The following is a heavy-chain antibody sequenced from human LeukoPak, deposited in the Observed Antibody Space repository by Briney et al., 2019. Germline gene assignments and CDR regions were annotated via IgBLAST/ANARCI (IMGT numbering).Heavy chain of an antibody. CDR2: ISSSSSYI. J-gene: IGHJ4*02. CDR1: GFTFSSYS. D-gene: IGHD6-13*01. CDR3: ARASSSHEPTPWAHPIPDY. Sequence: PGGSLRLSCAASGFTFSSYSMNWVRQAPGKGLEWVSSISSSSSYIYYADSVKGRFTISRDNAKNSLYLQMNSLRAEDTAVYYCARASSSHEPTPWAHPIPDYWGQGTLVTVSS. V-gene: IGHV3-21*01.